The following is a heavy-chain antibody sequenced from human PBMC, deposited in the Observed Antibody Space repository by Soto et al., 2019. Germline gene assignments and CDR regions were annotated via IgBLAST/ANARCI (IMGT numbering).Heavy chain of an antibody. CDR2: LSGSDGKT. V-gene: IGHV3-23*01. D-gene: IGHD1-26*01. CDR3: AGWSFLQH. CDR1: GFSFISFV. Sequence: LRLSCATSGFSFISFVMSWVRQAPGNGLEWVSSLSGSDGKTYYADSVKGRFSMSTDTSKSTLYLEMNSLRAEDTAVYYCAGWSFLQHWGQGTRVNVSS. J-gene: IGHJ4*02.